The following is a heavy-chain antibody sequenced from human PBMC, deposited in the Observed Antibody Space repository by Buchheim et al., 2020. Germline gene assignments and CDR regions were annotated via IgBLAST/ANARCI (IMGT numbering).Heavy chain of an antibody. J-gene: IGHJ4*02. CDR1: GYTFTGYY. D-gene: IGHD4-17*01. CDR3: ARGFRDYGDSYLGY. V-gene: IGHV1-2*04. CDR2: INPNSGGT. Sequence: QVQLVQSGAEVKKPGASMKVSCKASGYTFTGYYMHWVRQAPGQGLEWMGWINPNSGGTNSAQKFQGWVTMTRDTSISKAYMELSRLTSDDTAVYYCARGFRDYGDSYLGYWGQGTL.